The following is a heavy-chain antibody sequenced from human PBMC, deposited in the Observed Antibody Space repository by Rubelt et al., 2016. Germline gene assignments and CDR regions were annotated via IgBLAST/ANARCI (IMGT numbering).Heavy chain of an antibody. CDR2: IDPSDSYT. CDR3: ARIPGSGSSEINWFDP. V-gene: IGHV5-10-1*01. D-gene: IGHD3-10*01. Sequence: EVQLVQSGAEVKKPGESLKISCKGSGYSFTSYWIGWVRQMPGKGLEWMGRIDPSDSYTNYSPAFHGHVTISADKSISTAYLQWSSLKASDTAMYYCARIPGSGSSEINWFDPWGQGTLVTVSS. CDR1: GYSFTSYW. J-gene: IGHJ5*02.